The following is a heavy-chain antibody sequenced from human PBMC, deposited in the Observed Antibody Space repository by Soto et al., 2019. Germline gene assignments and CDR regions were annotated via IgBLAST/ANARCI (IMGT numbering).Heavy chain of an antibody. V-gene: IGHV1-18*01. D-gene: IGHD2-8*01. CDR1: GYTFTRYG. CDR2: ISGYNGDT. J-gene: IGHJ6*02. CDR3: AKNGQPPYYYYGMDV. Sequence: QGQLVQSGGEVKKPGASVKVSCKASGYTFTRYGISWVRQAPGQGLEWMGWISGYNGDTKYAQKFQGRVTMTVDTSTTTAYMEPRGLTSDDRAVYYCAKNGQPPYYYYGMDVWGQGTTVTVSS.